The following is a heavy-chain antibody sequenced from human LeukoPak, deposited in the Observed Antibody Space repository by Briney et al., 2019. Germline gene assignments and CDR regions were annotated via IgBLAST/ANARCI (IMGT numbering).Heavy chain of an antibody. CDR3: ASNRDKGYCSGGSCSMPTGPAGY. CDR1: GFTFSSYW. J-gene: IGHJ4*02. V-gene: IGHV3-74*01. Sequence: PGGSLRLSCAASGFTFSSYWMHWIRQAPGKGLVWVSRINSDGSSTSYADSVKGRFTISRDNAKNTLYLQMNSLRAEDTAVYYCASNRDKGYCSGGSCSMPTGPAGYWGQGTLVTVSS. D-gene: IGHD2-15*01. CDR2: INSDGSST.